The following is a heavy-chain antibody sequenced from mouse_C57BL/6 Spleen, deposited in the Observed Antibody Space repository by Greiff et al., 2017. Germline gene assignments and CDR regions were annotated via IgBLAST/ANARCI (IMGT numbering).Heavy chain of an antibody. CDR2: IWTGGGT. CDR1: GFSLTSYA. D-gene: IGHD1-1*01. Sequence: VMLVESGPGLVAPSQSLSITCTVSGFSLTSYAISWVRQPPGKGLEWLGVIWTGGGTNYNSALKSRLSISKDNSKSQVFLKMNSLQTDDTARYNCASNYYGSSYRYSDVWGTGTTVTGSS. CDR3: ASNYYGSSYRYSDV. V-gene: IGHV2-9-1*01. J-gene: IGHJ1*03.